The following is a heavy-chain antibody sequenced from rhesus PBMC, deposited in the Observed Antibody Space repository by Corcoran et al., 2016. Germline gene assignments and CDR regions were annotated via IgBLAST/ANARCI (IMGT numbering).Heavy chain of an antibody. Sequence: QVQLQESGPGLVKPSETLSLTCAVSGCSISSGYYYWSWIRQPPGKGLEWIGYIYGNSSSTNYNPSLKNPVTISKVTSKNQFSLKLSSVTAAYTAVYYCARDSGAAAGDFEFWGQGALGNVS. J-gene: IGHJ1*01. V-gene: IGHV4S17*01. CDR1: GCSISSGYYY. CDR2: IYGNSSST. CDR3: ARDSGAAAGDFEF. D-gene: IGHD6-31*01.